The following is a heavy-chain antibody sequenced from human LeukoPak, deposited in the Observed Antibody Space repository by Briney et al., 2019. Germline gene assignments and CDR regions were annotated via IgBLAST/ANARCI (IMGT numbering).Heavy chain of an antibody. CDR3: ARDLAVAGSY. CDR2: INTNTGNP. V-gene: IGHV7-4-1*02. D-gene: IGHD6-19*01. J-gene: IGHJ4*02. Sequence: VATVKVCCKASGYTFTSYAMNWVRQAPGQGLEWMGWINTNTGNPTYAQGFTGRFVFSLDTSVSTAYLQISSLKAEDTAVYYCARDLAVAGSYWGQGTLVTVSS. CDR1: GYTFTSYA.